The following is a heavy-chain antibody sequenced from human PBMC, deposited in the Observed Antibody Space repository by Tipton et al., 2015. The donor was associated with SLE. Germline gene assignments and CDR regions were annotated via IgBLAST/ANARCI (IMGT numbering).Heavy chain of an antibody. V-gene: IGHV3-21*03. D-gene: IGHD3-10*01. CDR2: ISSSSSYI. J-gene: IGHJ6*02. Sequence: SLRLSCAASGFTFSSYSMNWVRQAPGKGLEWVSSISSSSSYIYYADSVKGRFTISRDNAKNSLYLQMNSLRAEDTAVYYCARDRRVQGVMGGRYYYYGMDVWGQGTTVTVSS. CDR3: ARDRRVQGVMGGRYYYYGMDV. CDR1: GFTFSSYS.